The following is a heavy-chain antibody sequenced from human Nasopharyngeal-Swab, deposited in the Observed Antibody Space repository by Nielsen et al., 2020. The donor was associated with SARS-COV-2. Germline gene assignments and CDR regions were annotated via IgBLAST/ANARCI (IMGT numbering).Heavy chain of an antibody. J-gene: IGHJ3*02. CDR2: ISGSGGSP. D-gene: IGHD3-22*01. CDR3: AKDRNTMIVVVITGQGAFDI. CDR1: GFTFSSYA. V-gene: IGHV3-23*01. Sequence: GESLKISCAASGFTFSSYAMSWVRQAPGKGLEWVSAISGSGGSPYYADSVKGRFTISRDNSKNTLYLQMNSLRAEDTAVYYCAKDRNTMIVVVITGQGAFDIWGQGTMVTVSS.